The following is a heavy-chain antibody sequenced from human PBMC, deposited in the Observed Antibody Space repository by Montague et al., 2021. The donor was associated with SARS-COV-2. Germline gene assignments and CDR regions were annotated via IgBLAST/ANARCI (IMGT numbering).Heavy chain of an antibody. D-gene: IGHD3-3*01. J-gene: IGHJ6*02. Sequence: SETLSLTCAVYGGSFTTYYWSWIRQPPGKGLEWIGEINHGGSTYYNPSLKSRVTISVDTSKNQFSLKLSSVTAADTAVCYCARQPTRGITIFGVVTDYGMDVWGQGTTVTVSS. CDR2: INHGGST. CDR3: ARQPTRGITIFGVVTDYGMDV. V-gene: IGHV4-34*01. CDR1: GGSFTTYY.